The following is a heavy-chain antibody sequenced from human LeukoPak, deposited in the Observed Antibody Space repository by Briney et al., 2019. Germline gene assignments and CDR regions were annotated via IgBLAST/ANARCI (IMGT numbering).Heavy chain of an antibody. CDR3: AKAAYQYYYYGMDV. J-gene: IGHJ6*02. D-gene: IGHD2-2*01. V-gene: IGHV3-23*01. Sequence: GGSLRLSCAASGFTFSSYAMSWVHQAPGKGLEWVSAISGSGGSTYYADSVKGRFTISRDNSKNTLYLQMNSLRAEDTAVYYCAKAAYQYYYYGMDVWGQGTTVTVSS. CDR2: ISGSGGST. CDR1: GFTFSSYA.